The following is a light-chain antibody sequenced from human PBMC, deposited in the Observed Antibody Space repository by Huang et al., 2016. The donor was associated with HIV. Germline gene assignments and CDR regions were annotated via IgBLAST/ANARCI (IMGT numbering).Light chain of an antibody. J-gene: IGKJ1*01. CDR2: SAS. Sequence: EIVLTQSPAFQSVTPKEKVTITCRASRTIGSSLHWYQQKPDQSPKLRIKSASQSISGVPSRFSGSGFGTDFTLTINSLEAEDAAAYYCHQSSSFPWTFGQGTKVEIK. CDR3: HQSSSFPWT. V-gene: IGKV6D-21*02. CDR1: RTIGSS.